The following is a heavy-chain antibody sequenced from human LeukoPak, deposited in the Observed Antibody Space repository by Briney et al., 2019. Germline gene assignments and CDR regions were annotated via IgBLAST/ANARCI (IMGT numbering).Heavy chain of an antibody. Sequence: ASVKVSCTASGYTFTGYYMHWVRQAPGQGLEWMGRINPNSGGTNYAQKFQGRVTMTRDTSISTAYMELSRLRSDDTAVYYCARVGTMVRGVPRVGFDYWGQGTLVTVSS. CDR2: INPNSGGT. V-gene: IGHV1-2*06. D-gene: IGHD3-10*01. CDR3: ARVGTMVRGVPRVGFDY. CDR1: GYTFTGYY. J-gene: IGHJ4*02.